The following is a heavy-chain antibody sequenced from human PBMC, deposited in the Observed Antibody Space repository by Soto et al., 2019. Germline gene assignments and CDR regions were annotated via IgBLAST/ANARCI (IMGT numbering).Heavy chain of an antibody. CDR3: ARILCSSTSCYTFDY. CDR1: GFTFSSYW. V-gene: IGHV3-7*03. CDR2: MRQDGSEK. J-gene: IGHJ4*02. D-gene: IGHD2-2*02. Sequence: GGSLRLSCAASGFTFSSYWMSWVRQAPGKGLEWVANMRQDGSEKYYVDSVKGRFTISRDNAKNSLYLQMNTLRAEDTAVYYCARILCSSTSCYTFDYWGQGTLVTVSS.